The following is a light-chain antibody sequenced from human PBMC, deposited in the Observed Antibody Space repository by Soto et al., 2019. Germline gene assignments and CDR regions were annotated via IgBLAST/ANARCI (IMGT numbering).Light chain of an antibody. Sequence: QSVLTQPASVSGSPGQSITISCTGSSSDVGGYNYVSWYQQHPGKAPKLMIFDVSNRPSGVSNRFSGSKSGDSASLTISGLQAEDGADYYCSSYTTNNTVLFGGGTKLTVL. CDR2: DVS. V-gene: IGLV2-14*01. CDR1: SSDVGGYNY. CDR3: SSYTTNNTVL. J-gene: IGLJ2*01.